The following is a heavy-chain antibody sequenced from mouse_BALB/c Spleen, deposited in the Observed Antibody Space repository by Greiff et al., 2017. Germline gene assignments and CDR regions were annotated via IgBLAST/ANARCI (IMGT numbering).Heavy chain of an antibody. CDR1: GYTFTSYD. J-gene: IGHJ3*01. Sequence: QVHVKQSGAELVKPGASVKLSCKASGYTFTSYDINWVRQRPEQGLEWIGWIFPGDGSTKYNEKFKDKATLTVDKSSSTAYMQLSSPTSEDSAVYYCARGDGNYPFAYWGQGTLVTVSA. CDR2: IFPGDGST. CDR3: ARGDGNYPFAY. V-gene: IGHV1-85*01. D-gene: IGHD2-1*01.